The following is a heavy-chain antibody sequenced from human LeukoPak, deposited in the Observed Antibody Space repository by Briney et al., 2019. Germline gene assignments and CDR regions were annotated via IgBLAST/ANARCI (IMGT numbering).Heavy chain of an antibody. CDR2: IYHSGIT. V-gene: IGHV4-38-2*02. D-gene: IGHD3-10*01. Sequence: SETLSLTCTVSVYSISSGYYWGWIRQPPGKGLEWIGSIYHSGITYYNASLKSRVTISVDTSKNQFSLKLNSVTAADTAVYYCARNPGSRYFDYWGQGTLVTVSS. CDR1: VYSISSGYY. J-gene: IGHJ4*02. CDR3: ARNPGSRYFDY.